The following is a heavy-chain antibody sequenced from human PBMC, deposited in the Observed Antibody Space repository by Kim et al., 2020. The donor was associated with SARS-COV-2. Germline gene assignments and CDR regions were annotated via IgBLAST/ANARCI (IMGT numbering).Heavy chain of an antibody. V-gene: IGHV4-59*01. J-gene: IGHJ6*02. CDR3: ARDWGIAAAGYYYYGMDV. Sequence: KGRVTISVDTSKTQFSLKLSSVTAADTAVYYCARDWGIAAAGYYYYGMDVWGQGTTVTVSS. D-gene: IGHD6-13*01.